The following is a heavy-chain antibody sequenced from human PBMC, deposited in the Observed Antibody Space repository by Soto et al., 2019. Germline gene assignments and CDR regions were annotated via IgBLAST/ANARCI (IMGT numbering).Heavy chain of an antibody. CDR3: AREAEYCSSTSCYTGDYMDV. CDR1: GGTFSSYT. J-gene: IGHJ6*03. Sequence: ASVKVSCKASGGTFSSYTISWVRQAPGQGLEWMGRIIPILGIANYAQKFQGRVTITADKSTSTAYMELSSLRSEDTAVYYCAREAEYCSSTSCYTGDYMDVWGKGTTVTVSS. V-gene: IGHV1-69*04. CDR2: IIPILGIA. D-gene: IGHD2-2*02.